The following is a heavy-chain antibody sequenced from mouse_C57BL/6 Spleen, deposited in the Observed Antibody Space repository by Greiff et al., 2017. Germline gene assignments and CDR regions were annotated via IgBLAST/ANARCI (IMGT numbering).Heavy chain of an antibody. CDR1: GYTFTSYW. J-gene: IGHJ4*01. D-gene: IGHD2-4*01. CDR2: INPSNGGT. CDR3: ARWIPIYYDYDDYAMDY. Sequence: VQLQQSGTELVKPGASVKLSCKASGYTFTSYWMHWVKQRPGQGLEWIGNINPSNGGTNYNEKFKSKATLTVDKSSSTAYMQLSSLTSEDSAVYYCARWIPIYYDYDDYAMDYWGQGTSVTVSS. V-gene: IGHV1-53*01.